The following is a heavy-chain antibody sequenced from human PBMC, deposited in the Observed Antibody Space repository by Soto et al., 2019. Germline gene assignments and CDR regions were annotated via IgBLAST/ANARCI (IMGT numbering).Heavy chain of an antibody. D-gene: IGHD3-9*01. CDR3: ARDQGLGFDISTNYYAFDS. V-gene: IGHV1-69*04. CDR2: IIPLLNIP. Sequence: ASVKVSCKTPGYTFTRYNIHWVRQAPGQRLEWMGRIIPLLNIPNYAQKFQGRVTITADKSTSTAYMALSRLRSEDTAVYYCARDQGLGFDISTNYYAFDSWGQGTLVTVSS. J-gene: IGHJ4*02. CDR1: GYTFTRYN.